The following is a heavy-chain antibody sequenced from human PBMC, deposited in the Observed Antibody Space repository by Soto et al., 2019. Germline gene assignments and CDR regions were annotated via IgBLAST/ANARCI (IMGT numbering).Heavy chain of an antibody. CDR3: ASARPAAAGYYYYGMDV. Sequence: ASVKVSCKASGGTFSSYAISWVRRAPGQGLEWMGGIIPIFGTANYAQKFQGRVTITADESTSTAYMELSSLRSEDTAVYYCASARPAAAGYYYYGMDVWGQGTTVTVSS. CDR2: IIPIFGTA. J-gene: IGHJ6*02. CDR1: GGTFSSYA. V-gene: IGHV1-69*13. D-gene: IGHD6-13*01.